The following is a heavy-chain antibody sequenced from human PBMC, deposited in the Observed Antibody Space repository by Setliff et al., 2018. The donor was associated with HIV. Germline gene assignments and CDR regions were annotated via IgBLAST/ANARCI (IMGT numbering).Heavy chain of an antibody. CDR3: ARDRETIFGVVILPDDAFDI. V-gene: IGHV1-3*04. CDR1: GYTFTRNA. CDR2: INTGNGNT. Sequence: GASVKVSCKASGYTFTRNAMHWVRQAPGQRLEWMGWINTGNGNTKYSQKFQGRVTIIRDTSTSTVYMELSSLRSEDTAVYYCARDRETIFGVVILPDDAFDIWGQGTMVTVSS. J-gene: IGHJ3*02. D-gene: IGHD3-3*01.